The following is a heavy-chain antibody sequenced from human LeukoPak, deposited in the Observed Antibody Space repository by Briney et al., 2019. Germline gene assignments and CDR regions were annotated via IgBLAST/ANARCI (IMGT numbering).Heavy chain of an antibody. CDR2: IYHSGST. Sequence: KPSETLSLTCTVSGYSISSGYYWGWIRQPPGKGLEWIGSIYHSGSTYYNPSLKSRVTISVDTSKNQFSLKLSSVTAADTAVYYCARSGGDFWSGYYNYWGQGTLVTVSS. V-gene: IGHV4-38-2*02. J-gene: IGHJ4*02. CDR3: ARSGGDFWSGYYNY. D-gene: IGHD3-3*01. CDR1: GYSISSGYY.